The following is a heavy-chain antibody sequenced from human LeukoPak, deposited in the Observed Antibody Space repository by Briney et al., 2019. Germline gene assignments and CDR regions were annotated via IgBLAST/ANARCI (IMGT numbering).Heavy chain of an antibody. CDR1: GXTFSYYT. CDR3: AREGVNAFDI. J-gene: IGHJ3*02. Sequence: GGSLRLSCAASGXTFSYYTMNWVRQAPGMGPEWVSYISSDTGSTIYYADSVKGRFTISRDNAKNSLYLQMNSLRDEDTAMYYCAREGVNAFDIWGQGTMVIVAS. D-gene: IGHD3-10*01. V-gene: IGHV3-48*02. CDR2: ISSDTGSTI.